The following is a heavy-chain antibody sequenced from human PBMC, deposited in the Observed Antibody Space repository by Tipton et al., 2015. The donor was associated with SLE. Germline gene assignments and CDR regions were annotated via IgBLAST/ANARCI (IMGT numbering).Heavy chain of an antibody. V-gene: IGHV4-38-2*01. D-gene: IGHD3-3*01. CDR1: GFYISSGFN. CDR3: ARVARFLEWLHFDY. CDR2: IYHTGTT. J-gene: IGHJ4*02. Sequence: LRLSCAASGFYISSGFNWGWIRQPPGKGLEWIGIIYHTGTTKYSPSLKSRVTISVDTSKNQFSLKLSSVTAADTAVYYCARVARFLEWLHFDYWGQGTLVTVSS.